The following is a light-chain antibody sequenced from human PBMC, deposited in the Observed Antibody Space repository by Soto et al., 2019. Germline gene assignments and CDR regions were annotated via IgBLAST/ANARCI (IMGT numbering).Light chain of an antibody. V-gene: IGLV1-44*01. CDR3: ALWDDLTGLHV. Sequence: QSVLTQPHSASGTPGQRVTISCSGSTSTIVNNIVNWYQQLPGTAPKLLIYFNNQRPSGVPDRFSASKSGSSASLAISDLQSEDEADYYCALWDDLTGLHVFGAGTKLTVL. CDR1: TSTIVNNI. J-gene: IGLJ1*01. CDR2: FNN.